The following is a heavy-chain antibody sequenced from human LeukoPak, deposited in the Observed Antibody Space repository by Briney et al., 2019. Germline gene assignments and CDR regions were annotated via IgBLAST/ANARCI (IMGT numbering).Heavy chain of an antibody. J-gene: IGHJ4*02. V-gene: IGHV1-46*01. Sequence: ASVKVSCKAFGYTFTSNYMHWVRQAPGQGPEWMGVISPSGGSTTYAQKFQGRVTLTRDMSTSTDYLELSSLRSEDTAVYYCARADYGDYRRDYWGQGTLVTVSS. D-gene: IGHD4-17*01. CDR2: ISPSGGST. CDR1: GYTFTSNY. CDR3: ARADYGDYRRDY.